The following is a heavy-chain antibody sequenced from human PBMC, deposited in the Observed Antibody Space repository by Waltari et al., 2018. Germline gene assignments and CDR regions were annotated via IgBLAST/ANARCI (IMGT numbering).Heavy chain of an antibody. Sequence: QVQLQESGPGMVKPSETLSLTCTVSGGSISSYYWSWIREPPGTGTEWIGYIYYSGSTNYNPSLKSRVTISVDTSKNQFSLKLSSVTAADTAVYYCARGGAYCGGDCYPLAPDWFDPWGQGTLVTVSS. J-gene: IGHJ5*02. V-gene: IGHV4-59*01. CDR2: IYYSGST. CDR1: GGSISSYY. CDR3: ARGGAYCGGDCYPLAPDWFDP. D-gene: IGHD2-21*01.